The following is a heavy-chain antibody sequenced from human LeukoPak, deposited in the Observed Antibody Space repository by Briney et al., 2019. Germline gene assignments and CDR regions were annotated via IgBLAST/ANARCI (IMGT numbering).Heavy chain of an antibody. J-gene: IGHJ5*02. Sequence: SETLSLTCSVSGVSVNSDYWSWIRQPAGQGLEWIGRFYTGGRSSYNPSVKSRVTISVDTYKNQFSLTLTSVTVADTGVYFCARDIPPLGRFDPWGQGTLVTVSS. CDR1: GVSVNSDY. V-gene: IGHV4-4*07. CDR2: FYTGGRS. CDR3: ARDIPPLGRFDP. D-gene: IGHD2-21*01.